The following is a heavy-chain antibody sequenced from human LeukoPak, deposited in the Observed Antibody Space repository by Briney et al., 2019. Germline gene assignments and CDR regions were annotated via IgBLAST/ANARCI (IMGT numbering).Heavy chain of an antibody. D-gene: IGHD3-3*01. V-gene: IGHV4-59*01. Sequence: PSETLSLTCTVSGGSISSYYWRWLRQPPGKGLEWIGYIYYSGSTNYNPSLKSRVTISVDTSKNQFSLKLSSVTAADTAVYYCARVDYDFWSGPRVYFDYWGQGTLVTVSS. CDR2: IYYSGST. CDR3: ARVDYDFWSGPRVYFDY. CDR1: GGSISSYY. J-gene: IGHJ4*02.